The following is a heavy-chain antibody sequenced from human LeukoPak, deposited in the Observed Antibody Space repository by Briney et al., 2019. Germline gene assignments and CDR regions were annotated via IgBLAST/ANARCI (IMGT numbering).Heavy chain of an antibody. J-gene: IGHJ6*02. CDR1: GFTFSSYA. Sequence: PGGSLRLSCAASGFTFSSYAMSWVRQAPGKGLFWVSRITSDGAITNYADSVKGRFTISRDNAKNTLYLQMNSLKAEDTAVYYCTTDWSHGMGLWGQGTTVTVSS. V-gene: IGHV3-74*01. CDR2: ITSDGAIT. CDR3: TTDWSHGMGL.